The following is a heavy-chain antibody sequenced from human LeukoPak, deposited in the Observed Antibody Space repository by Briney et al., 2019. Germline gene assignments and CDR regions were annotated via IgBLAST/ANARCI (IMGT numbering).Heavy chain of an antibody. J-gene: IGHJ4*02. CDR2: ISTSGAST. V-gene: IGHV3-23*01. CDR3: AKKGYDSGGFYYPLVG. D-gene: IGHD3-22*01. CDR1: GFTFRSYA. Sequence: GGSLRLSCAASGFTFRSYAMSWVRQAPGKGLEWVSAISTSGASTYYADSVKGRFTISRDNSKDTLYLQMNSLRAEDTAAYYCAKKGYDSGGFYYPLVGWGQGTLVTVSS.